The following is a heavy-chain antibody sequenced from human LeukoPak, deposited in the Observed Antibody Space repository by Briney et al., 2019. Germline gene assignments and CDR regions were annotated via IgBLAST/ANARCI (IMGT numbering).Heavy chain of an antibody. CDR2: MNPNSGNT. J-gene: IGHJ5*02. CDR1: GYTFTSYD. Sequence: ASVKVSCKASGYTFTSYDINWVRQATGQGLEWMGWMNPNSGNTGYAQKFQGRVTITRNTSISTAYMELSSLRSEDTAVYYCARGRGVRGAARGNWFDPWGQGTLVTVSS. V-gene: IGHV1-8*03. D-gene: IGHD3-10*01. CDR3: ARGRGVRGAARGNWFDP.